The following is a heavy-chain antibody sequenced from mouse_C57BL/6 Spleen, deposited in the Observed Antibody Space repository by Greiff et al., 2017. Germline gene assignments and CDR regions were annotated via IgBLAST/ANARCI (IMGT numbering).Heavy chain of an antibody. CDR3: ARRPLPPYYFDY. J-gene: IGHJ2*01. Sequence: EVKLVESGGGLVKPGGSLKLSCAASGFTFSSYAMSWVRQTPEKRLEWVATISDGGSYTYYPDNVKGRFTISRDNAKNNLYLQMSHLKSEDTAMYYCARRPLPPYYFDYWGQGTTLTVSS. CDR2: ISDGGSYT. CDR1: GFTFSSYA. V-gene: IGHV5-4*03.